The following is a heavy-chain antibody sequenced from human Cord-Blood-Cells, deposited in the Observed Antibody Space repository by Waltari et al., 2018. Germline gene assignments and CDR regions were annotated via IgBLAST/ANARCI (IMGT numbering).Heavy chain of an antibody. D-gene: IGHD3-10*01. Sequence: QVQLQQWGAGLLKPSETLSLTCAVYGGSFSGYYWSWIRQPPGKGLEWIGEINHSGSTNYNPSLKRRVTRSVDTSKNQFSLKLSSVTAADTAVYYCARDRTGRQLLWFGESPYYFDYWGQGTLVTVSS. J-gene: IGHJ4*02. CDR1: GGSFSGYY. CDR3: ARDRTGRQLLWFGESPYYFDY. CDR2: INHSGST. V-gene: IGHV4-34*01.